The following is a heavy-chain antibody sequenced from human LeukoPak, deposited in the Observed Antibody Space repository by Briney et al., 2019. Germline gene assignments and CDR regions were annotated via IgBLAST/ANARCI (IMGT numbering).Heavy chain of an antibody. J-gene: IGHJ6*02. V-gene: IGHV5-51*01. CDR3: ARHSVDCSSTSCFVYYYYGMDV. CDR2: IYPGGSDT. Sequence: GESLKISCKGSGYSFTSYWIGWVRQMPGKGLEGMGIIYPGGSDTRYSPSFQGQVTISADKSISTAYRQWSSLKASDTAMYYCARHSVDCSSTSCFVYYYYGMDVWGQGTTVTVSS. D-gene: IGHD2-2*01. CDR1: GYSFTSYW.